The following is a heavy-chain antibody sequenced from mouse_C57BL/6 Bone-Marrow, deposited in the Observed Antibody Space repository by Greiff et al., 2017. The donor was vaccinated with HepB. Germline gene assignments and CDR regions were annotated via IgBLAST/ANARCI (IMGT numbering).Heavy chain of an antibody. J-gene: IGHJ3*01. Sequence: EVNVVESGGGLVKPGGSLKLSCAASGFTFSSYTMSWVRQTPEKRLEWVATISGGGGNTYYPDSVKGRFTISRDNAKNTLYLQMSSLRSEDTAVYYWARHAFAYWGQGTLVTVSA. CDR3: ARHAFAY. CDR1: GFTFSSYT. CDR2: ISGGGGNT. V-gene: IGHV5-9*04.